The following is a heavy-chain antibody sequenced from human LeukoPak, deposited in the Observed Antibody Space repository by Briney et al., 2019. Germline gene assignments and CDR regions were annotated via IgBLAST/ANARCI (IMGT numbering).Heavy chain of an antibody. Sequence: PGGSLRLSCAASGFTFSSYSMNWVRQAPGKGLEWASYISSSSSTIYYADSVKGRFTISRDNAKNSLYLQMNSLRAEDTAVYYCARVGYSSGWYCFDYWGQGTLVTVSS. V-gene: IGHV3-48*01. J-gene: IGHJ4*02. CDR1: GFTFSSYS. CDR2: ISSSSSTI. D-gene: IGHD6-19*01. CDR3: ARVGYSSGWYCFDY.